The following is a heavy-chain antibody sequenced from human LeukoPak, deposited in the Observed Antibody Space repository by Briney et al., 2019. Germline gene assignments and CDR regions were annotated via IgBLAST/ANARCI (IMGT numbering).Heavy chain of an antibody. CDR1: GFNFRSYG. J-gene: IGHJ6*03. Sequence: GGSLRLSCAASGFNFRSYGMHWVRHTPGKGLEWVAFIQYDGSTKVYADSVKGRVTISRDNSKNTVHLRMNSLKAEDTAVYYCAKVPRMAYYYYMDVWGKGTTVTVSS. V-gene: IGHV3-30*02. D-gene: IGHD2-8*01. CDR2: IQYDGSTK. CDR3: AKVPRMAYYYYMDV.